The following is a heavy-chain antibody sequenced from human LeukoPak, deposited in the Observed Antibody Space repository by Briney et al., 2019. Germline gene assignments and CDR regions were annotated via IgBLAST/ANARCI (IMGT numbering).Heavy chain of an antibody. Sequence: ASVKVSCKASGYTFTGYYMHWVRQAPGQGLEWMGWINPKNGGANYAPSFQGRVTMTRDRSISTVYMELTRLTSDDTAVYYCARASFWESPINWFDPWGQGTLVTVSS. CDR2: INPKNGGA. J-gene: IGHJ5*02. CDR3: ARASFWESPINWFDP. V-gene: IGHV1-2*07. CDR1: GYTFTGYY. D-gene: IGHD3-16*01.